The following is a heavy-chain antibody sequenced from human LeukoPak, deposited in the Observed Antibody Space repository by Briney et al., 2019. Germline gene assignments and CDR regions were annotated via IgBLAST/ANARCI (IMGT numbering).Heavy chain of an antibody. CDR2: ITASSTAI. CDR1: GFTFNTYT. CDR3: ARVAEAAAFDS. D-gene: IGHD6-13*01. J-gene: IGHJ4*02. Sequence: GGSLRLSCAASGFTFNTYTMNWVRQAPGKGLEWVSSITASSTAIYSADSVKGRFTISRDNAKNSLYLQMNSLKPEDTAVYYCARVAEAAAFDSWGQGTLVTVSS. V-gene: IGHV3-21*06.